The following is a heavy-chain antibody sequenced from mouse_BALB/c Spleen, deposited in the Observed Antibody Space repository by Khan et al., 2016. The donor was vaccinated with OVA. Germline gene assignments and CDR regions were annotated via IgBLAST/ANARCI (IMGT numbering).Heavy chain of an antibody. CDR1: GYSITSDYA. Sequence: VQLKESGPGLVKPSQSLSLTCTVTGYSITSDYAWNWIRQFPGNKLEWMGYISSTGSTRHNPYLKSRSSITRDTSKNQFFRHLNSVTTEDQATSYCARSLSSSDSYAMDYWGHGTSVTVSS. CDR3: ARSLSSSDSYAMDY. CDR2: ISSTGST. V-gene: IGHV3-2*02. D-gene: IGHD2-13*01. J-gene: IGHJ4*01.